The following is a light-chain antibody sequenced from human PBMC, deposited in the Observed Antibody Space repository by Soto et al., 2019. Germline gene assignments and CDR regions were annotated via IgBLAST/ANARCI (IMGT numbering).Light chain of an antibody. CDR2: AAS. CDR3: QQSYSALFT. V-gene: IGKV1-39*01. Sequence: DIPMTQSPSSLSASIGDRITITCRASESINNYLNWYRQKPGKAPELLIYAASSLQSGVPSRFSGSGSGTDFTLTISSLQPEDFATYYCQQSYSALFTFGPGTKVDIK. CDR1: ESINNY. J-gene: IGKJ3*01.